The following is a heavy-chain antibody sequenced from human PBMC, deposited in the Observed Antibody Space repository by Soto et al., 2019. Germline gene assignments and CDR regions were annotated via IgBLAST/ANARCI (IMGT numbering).Heavy chain of an antibody. D-gene: IGHD6-19*01. CDR1: GGSISSSNW. CDR2: IYHSGST. Sequence: SETLSLTCAVSGGSISSSNWWSWVRQPPGKGLEWIGEIYHSGSTNYNPSLKSRVTISVDKSKNQFSLKLSSVTAADTAVYYCARDGEGIAVPGNSFDIWGQGTMVTVSS. CDR3: ARDGEGIAVPGNSFDI. J-gene: IGHJ3*02. V-gene: IGHV4-4*02.